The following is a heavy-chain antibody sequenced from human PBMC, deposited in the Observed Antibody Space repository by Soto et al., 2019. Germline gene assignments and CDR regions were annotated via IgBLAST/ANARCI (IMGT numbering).Heavy chain of an antibody. J-gene: IGHJ4*02. V-gene: IGHV1-18*01. Sequence: QVQLVQSGAEVKKPAASVKVSCKASGYTFTSYGISWVRQAPGQGLEWMVWISAYNGNTKYAQKLQGRVTMTTDTTTSTAYMELRSLRSDDRVVYNCARDAAIGMNDYWGQGTLVTVSS. CDR2: ISAYNGNT. CDR3: ARDAAIGMNDY. CDR1: GYTFTSYG. D-gene: IGHD1-20*01.